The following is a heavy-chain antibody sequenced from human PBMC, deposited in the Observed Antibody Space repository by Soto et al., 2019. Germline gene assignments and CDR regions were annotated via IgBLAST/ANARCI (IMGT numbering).Heavy chain of an antibody. CDR2: ISGSGGST. CDR1: GFTFSSYA. J-gene: IGHJ3*02. Sequence: PGGSLRLSCVASGFTFSSYAMSWVRQAPGKGLEWVSAISGSGGSTYYADSVKGRFTISRDNSKNTLYLQMNSLRAEDTAVYYCAKYNWNDDAFDIWGQGTMVTVSS. CDR3: AKYNWNDDAFDI. D-gene: IGHD1-20*01. V-gene: IGHV3-23*01.